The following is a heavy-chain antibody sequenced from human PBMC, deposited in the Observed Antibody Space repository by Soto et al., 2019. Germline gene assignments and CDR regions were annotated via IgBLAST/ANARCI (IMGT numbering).Heavy chain of an antibody. Sequence: SETLSLTCAVYGGSFSGYYWSWIRQPPGKGLEWIGEINHSGSTNYNPSLKSRVTISVDTSKNQFSLKLSSVTAADTAVYYCARGFGATGGFDYWGQGTLVTVSS. CDR2: INHSGST. V-gene: IGHV4-34*01. CDR1: GGSFSGYY. D-gene: IGHD3-16*01. CDR3: ARGFGATGGFDY. J-gene: IGHJ4*02.